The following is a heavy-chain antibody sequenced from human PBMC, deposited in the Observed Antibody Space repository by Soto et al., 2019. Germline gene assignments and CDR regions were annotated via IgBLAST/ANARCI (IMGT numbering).Heavy chain of an antibody. CDR1: GGSISSYY. J-gene: IGHJ3*02. CDR2: IYYSGST. V-gene: IGHV4-59*01. Sequence: PSETLSLTCTVSGGSISSYYWSWIRQPPGKGLEWIGYIYYSGSTNYNPSLRSRVTISVDTSKNQFSLKLSSVTAADTAVYYCARVGDSCFDIWGQGTMVTVSS. CDR3: ARVGDSCFDI. D-gene: IGHD4-17*01.